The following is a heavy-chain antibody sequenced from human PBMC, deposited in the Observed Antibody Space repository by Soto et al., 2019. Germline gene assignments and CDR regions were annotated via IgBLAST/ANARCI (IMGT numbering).Heavy chain of an antibody. J-gene: IGHJ4*02. Sequence: QLQLQESGSGLVKPSQTLSLTCAVSGGSISSGGYSWSWIRQPQGKGLEWIGYIYHSGSPYYNPSLDTRVTISVDRSKNQFSLKLSSVTAADTAVYYCARKRGKGEMATTPCDYWGQGTLVTVSS. CDR3: ARKRGKGEMATTPCDY. CDR2: IYHSGSP. CDR1: GGSISSGGYS. V-gene: IGHV4-30-2*01. D-gene: IGHD5-12*01.